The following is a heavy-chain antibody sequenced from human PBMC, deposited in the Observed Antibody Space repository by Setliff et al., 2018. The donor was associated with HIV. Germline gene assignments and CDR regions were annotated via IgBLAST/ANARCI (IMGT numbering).Heavy chain of an antibody. Sequence: ASVKVSCKASGYTFSDYGISWVRQAPGQGLEWMGWISAHNGRINYAQKFQGRVTMTTDRSTSTAYMGLRSLRSDDTAVYYCARDGGRDGYCFDHWGQGTLVTVSS. CDR2: ISAHNGRI. CDR3: ARDGGRDGYCFDH. J-gene: IGHJ4*02. D-gene: IGHD5-12*01. CDR1: GYTFSDYG. V-gene: IGHV1-18*01.